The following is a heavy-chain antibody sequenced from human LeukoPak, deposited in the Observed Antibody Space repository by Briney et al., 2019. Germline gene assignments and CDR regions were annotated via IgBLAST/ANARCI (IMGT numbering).Heavy chain of an antibody. CDR3: AKWNRQPLVKGWLDS. D-gene: IGHD6-13*01. J-gene: IGHJ5*01. CDR2: VGWNGLST. CDR1: GFIFKDYA. V-gene: IGHV3-9*01. Sequence: PGGSLRLSCAASGFIFKDYALHWVRQAPGKGLEWVSGVGWNGLSTAYADSGKGRFTISRDNAKSTLYLQMNSLRVEDTAFYYCAKWNRQPLVKGWLDSWGQGTLVTVS.